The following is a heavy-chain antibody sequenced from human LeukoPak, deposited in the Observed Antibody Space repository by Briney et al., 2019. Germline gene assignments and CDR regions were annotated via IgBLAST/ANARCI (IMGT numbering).Heavy chain of an antibody. CDR3: ARVGVVVAATGNLWFDP. J-gene: IGHJ5*02. CDR2: ISSSGTTI. V-gene: IGHV3-48*03. D-gene: IGHD2-15*01. CDR1: GFTFSSYE. Sequence: GSLRLSCAASGFTFSSYEMNWVCQAPGKGLEWVSYISSSGTTIYYADSVKGRLTISRDNAKNSLYLQMYSLRAEDTAVYYCARVGVVVAATGNLWFDPWGQGTLVTVSS.